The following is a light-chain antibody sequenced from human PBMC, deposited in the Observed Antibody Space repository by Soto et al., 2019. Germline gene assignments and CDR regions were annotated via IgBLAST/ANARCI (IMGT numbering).Light chain of an antibody. CDR3: HQYSTLPIS. CDR2: GAS. Sequence: EILLTQSPGTLSLSPGDRATLSCRASQSLANTFLAWYQQKSGQSPRLLIYGASDRAADIPDRFTGSGSGADFTLTISRLEPEDFAVYFCHQYSTLPISFGGGTKVEIK. V-gene: IGKV3-20*01. J-gene: IGKJ4*01. CDR1: QSLANTF.